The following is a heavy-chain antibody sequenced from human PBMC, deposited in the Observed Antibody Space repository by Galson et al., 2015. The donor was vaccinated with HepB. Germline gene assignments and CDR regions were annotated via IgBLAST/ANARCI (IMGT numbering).Heavy chain of an antibody. CDR3: VKGLFPLEW. V-gene: IGHV3-23*05. Sequence: SLRLSCAASGFTFSKFAMNWVRQAPGKGLEWVSTIATIGTYYADSVKGRSTISRDNSKNTLSLQLSDLRVEDTAVYYCVKGLFPLEWWGQGTMVTVSS. CDR2: IATIGT. D-gene: IGHD3-3*01. J-gene: IGHJ4*02. CDR1: GFTFSKFA.